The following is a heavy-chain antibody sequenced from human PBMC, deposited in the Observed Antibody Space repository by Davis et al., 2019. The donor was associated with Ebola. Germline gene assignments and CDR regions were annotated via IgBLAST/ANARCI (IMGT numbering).Heavy chain of an antibody. D-gene: IGHD3-10*01. V-gene: IGHV4-34*01. CDR3: ASEFSDI. CDR1: GGSSSGYY. J-gene: IGHJ3*02. Sequence: SETLSLTCAVYGGSSSGYYWSWIRQPPGKGLEWIGEINHSGSTYYNPSLKSRVTISVDTSKNQFSLKLSSVTAADTAVYYCASEFSDIWGQGTMVTVSS. CDR2: INHSGST.